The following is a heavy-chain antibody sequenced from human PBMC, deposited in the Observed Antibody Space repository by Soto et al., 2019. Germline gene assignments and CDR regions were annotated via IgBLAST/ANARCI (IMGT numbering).Heavy chain of an antibody. CDR1: GYTFTSYG. CDR2: ISAYNGNT. CDR3: ARDPTNCSGGSCYPDRNWFAP. V-gene: IGHV1-18*01. J-gene: IGHJ5*02. D-gene: IGHD2-15*01. Sequence: QVQLVQSGAEVKKPGASVKVSCKASGYTFTSYGISWVRQAPGQGLEWMGWISAYNGNTNYAQKLQGRVTMTTDTSTSTAYMELSSLRSDDTAVYYCARDPTNCSGGSCYPDRNWFAPCGQGTLVTVSS.